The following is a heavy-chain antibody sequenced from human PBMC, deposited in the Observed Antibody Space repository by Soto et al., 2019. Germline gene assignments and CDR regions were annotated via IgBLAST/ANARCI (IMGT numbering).Heavy chain of an antibody. CDR2: FYYSGST. J-gene: IGHJ5*02. D-gene: IGHD1-7*01. Sequence: SETLSLTCTVSGGSIRSSSYYWGWIRQPPGKGLEWIGSFYYSGSTYYNPSLKSRVTISVDTSKNQFSLKLTSVTAADTGVYYCASRNYGTNWGFDPWGQGTLVTVSS. CDR3: ASRNYGTNWGFDP. CDR1: GGSIRSSSYY. V-gene: IGHV4-39*01.